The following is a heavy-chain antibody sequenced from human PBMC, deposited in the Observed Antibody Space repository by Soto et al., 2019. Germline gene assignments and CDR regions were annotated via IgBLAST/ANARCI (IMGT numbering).Heavy chain of an antibody. Sequence: EVQLVESGGDLVQPGGSLRLSCAASAFTFTNYWMHWVRQAPGKGLVWVSRINGDGRIITYADSVKGRFTVSRDNAKNTLYLEMNSLRDEDTAVYYCARVGTGYYYKDVWGKGTTVTVSS. CDR1: AFTFTNYW. V-gene: IGHV3-74*01. J-gene: IGHJ6*03. CDR2: INGDGRII. CDR3: ARVGTGYYYKDV.